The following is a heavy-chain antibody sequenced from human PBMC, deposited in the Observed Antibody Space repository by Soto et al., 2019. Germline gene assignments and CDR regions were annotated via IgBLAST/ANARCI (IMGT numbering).Heavy chain of an antibody. Sequence: ASVKVCCKASGYTFTSYAMHWVRQAPGQRLEWMGWMNPNSGNTGYAQKFQGRVTMTRNTSISTAYMELSSLRSEDTAVYYCARGAVDTAMVHQADYWGQGTLVTVSS. V-gene: IGHV1-8*01. J-gene: IGHJ4*02. CDR1: GYTFTSYA. D-gene: IGHD5-18*01. CDR3: ARGAVDTAMVHQADY. CDR2: MNPNSGNT.